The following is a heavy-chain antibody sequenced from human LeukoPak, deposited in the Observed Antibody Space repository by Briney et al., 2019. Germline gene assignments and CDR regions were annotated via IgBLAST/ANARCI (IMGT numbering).Heavy chain of an antibody. Sequence: SSETLSLTCTVSDGSISTYYWSWIRQPAGKGLEWIGRIYTTGSTNYNPSLKSRVTMSVDTSKNQFSLKLSSVTAADTAVYYCARGPGGYSYGYYFDYWGQGTLVTVSS. V-gene: IGHV4-4*07. CDR2: IYTTGST. CDR1: DGSISTYY. D-gene: IGHD5-18*01. CDR3: ARGPGGYSYGYYFDY. J-gene: IGHJ4*02.